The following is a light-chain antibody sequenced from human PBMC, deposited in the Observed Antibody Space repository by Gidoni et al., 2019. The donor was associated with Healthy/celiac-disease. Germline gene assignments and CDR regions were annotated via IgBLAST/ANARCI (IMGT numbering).Light chain of an antibody. V-gene: IGLV2-14*01. CDR3: SSYTSSSTVV. CDR2: EVS. CDR1: SSDVGGYNY. Sequence: QSALTQPASVSGAPGQSITIPCTGTSSDVGGYNYVSWYQQDPGKAPKLIIYEVSNRPSGVSNRFSSSKSGNTASLTISGLQAEDEADYYCSSYTSSSTVVFGGGTKLTVL. J-gene: IGLJ2*01.